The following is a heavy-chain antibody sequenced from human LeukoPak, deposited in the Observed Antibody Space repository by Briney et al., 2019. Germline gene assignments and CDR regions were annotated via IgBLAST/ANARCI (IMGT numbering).Heavy chain of an antibody. CDR2: IYNSGST. J-gene: IGHJ4*02. V-gene: IGHV4-30-4*01. Sequence: PSQTLSLTCTVSGGSISSGDFYWSWIRQPPGKGLEWIGYIYNSGSTYYKPSLKSRVTISADTSKNQFSLKLSSVTAADTAVYYCARGVSIPTTPKFDYWGQGTLVTVSS. CDR3: ARGVSIPTTPKFDY. CDR1: GGSISSGDFY. D-gene: IGHD2-15*01.